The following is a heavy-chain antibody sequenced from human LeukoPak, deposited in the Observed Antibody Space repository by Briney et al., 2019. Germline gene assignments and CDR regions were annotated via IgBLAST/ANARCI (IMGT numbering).Heavy chain of an antibody. CDR3: ARGRVGGGGGGGGGGREYYFDY. J-gene: IGHJ4*02. CDR2: MNPNSGNT. D-gene: IGHD3-16*01. CDR1: GYTFTSYD. V-gene: IGHV1-8*03. Sequence: ASVKVSCKASGYTFTSYDINWVRQATGQGLEWMGWMNPNSGNTGYAQKFQGRVTITRNTSISTAYMELSSLRSEDTAVYYCARGRVGGGGGGGGGGREYYFDYWGQGTLVTVSS.